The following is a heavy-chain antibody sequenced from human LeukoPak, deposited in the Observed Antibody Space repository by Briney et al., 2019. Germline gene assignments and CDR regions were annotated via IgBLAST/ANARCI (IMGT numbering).Heavy chain of an antibody. Sequence: PGRALRLSCSASGFTFSSYAMHWVRQAPGKGLEWVAVILYDGSNKYYADSVKGRFTISRDNSKNTLYLQMNSLRAEDTAVYYCARDLNRARDILTGYANWFDPWGQGTLVTVSS. J-gene: IGHJ5*02. CDR2: ILYDGSNK. V-gene: IGHV3-30*04. CDR3: ARDLNRARDILTGYANWFDP. D-gene: IGHD3-9*01. CDR1: GFTFSSYA.